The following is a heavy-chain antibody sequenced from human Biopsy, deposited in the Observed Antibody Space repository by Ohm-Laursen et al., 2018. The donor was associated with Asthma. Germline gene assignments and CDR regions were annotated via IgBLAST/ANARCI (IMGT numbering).Heavy chain of an antibody. CDR2: IIPIFGPT. J-gene: IGHJ4*02. Sequence: SSVKVSCKASGGTFSSNSINWVRQAPGQGLEWMGRIIPIFGPTSYAQKFQGRVTISADDSTSTAYMELSSLSSEGTALYYCARGPEYVRSSGALDYWGQGTLVTVSS. D-gene: IGHD2-2*01. CDR3: ARGPEYVRSSGALDY. V-gene: IGHV1-69*15. CDR1: GGTFSSNS.